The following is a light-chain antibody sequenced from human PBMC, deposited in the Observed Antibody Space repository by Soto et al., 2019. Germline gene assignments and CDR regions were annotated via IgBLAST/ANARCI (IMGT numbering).Light chain of an antibody. CDR1: RSNIGRNT. CDR2: SNN. CDR3: AAWDDSLNGHVV. J-gene: IGLJ2*01. Sequence: QAVVTQPPSASGTPGQRVTISCAGSRSNIGRNTVNWYHQLPGAAPKLLIYSNNQRPSGVPDRFSGSKSGTSASLAISGLQSEDEADYYCAAWDDSLNGHVVFGGGTKLTVL. V-gene: IGLV1-44*01.